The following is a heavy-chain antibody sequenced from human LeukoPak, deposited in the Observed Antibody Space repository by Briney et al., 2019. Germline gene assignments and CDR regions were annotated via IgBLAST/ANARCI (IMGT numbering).Heavy chain of an antibody. J-gene: IGHJ3*02. Sequence: ATVKVSCKASGYTFTSYYMHWVRQAPGQGLEWMGIINPSGGSTSYAQKFQGRVTMTRDTSTSTVYMELSSLRSEDTAVYYCAGVSTYYDFWSAAFDIWGQGTMVTVSS. CDR3: AGVSTYYDFWSAAFDI. V-gene: IGHV1-46*01. CDR1: GYTFTSYY. CDR2: INPSGGST. D-gene: IGHD3-3*01.